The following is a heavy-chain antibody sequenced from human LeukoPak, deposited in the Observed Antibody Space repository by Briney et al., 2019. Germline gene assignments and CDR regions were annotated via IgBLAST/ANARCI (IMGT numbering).Heavy chain of an antibody. CDR1: GGSISSYY. D-gene: IGHD3-16*01. V-gene: IGHV4-59*01. CDR3: AREFYDYVWGNQFDY. Sequence: SETLSLTCTVSGGSISSYYWSWIRQPPGKGLEWIGYIYYSGSTNYNPSLKSRVTISVDTSKNQFSLKLSSVTAADTAVYYCAREFYDYVWGNQFDYWGQGTLVTVSS. J-gene: IGHJ4*02. CDR2: IYYSGST.